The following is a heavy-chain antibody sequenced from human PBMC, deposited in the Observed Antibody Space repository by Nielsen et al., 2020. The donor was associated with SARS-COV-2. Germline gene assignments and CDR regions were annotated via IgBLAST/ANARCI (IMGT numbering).Heavy chain of an antibody. D-gene: IGHD6-13*01. CDR1: GFTFSSYS. CDR3: AREISSSWYTDGAFGGGMDV. Sequence: GESLKISCAASGFTFSSYSMNWVRQAPGKGLEWVSSISSSSSYIYYADSVKGRFTISRDNAKNSLYLQMNSLGAEDTAVYYCAREISSSWYTDGAFGGGMDVWGQGTTVTVSS. CDR2: ISSSSSYI. J-gene: IGHJ6*02. V-gene: IGHV3-21*01.